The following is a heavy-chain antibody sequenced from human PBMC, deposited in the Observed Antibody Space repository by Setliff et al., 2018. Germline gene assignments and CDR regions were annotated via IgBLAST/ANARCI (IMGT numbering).Heavy chain of an antibody. J-gene: IGHJ5*02. Sequence: EASVKVSCKASGYTFTSYAMNWVRQAPGQGLEWMGWINTNTRNPTYAQGFTGRFVFSLDTSVSTAYLQISSLKAEDTAVYYCARGPLHYDFWSGYYTVSWFDPWGQGTLVTVSS. CDR2: INTNTRNP. CDR3: ARGPLHYDFWSGYYTVSWFDP. V-gene: IGHV7-4-1*02. D-gene: IGHD3-3*01. CDR1: GYTFTSYA.